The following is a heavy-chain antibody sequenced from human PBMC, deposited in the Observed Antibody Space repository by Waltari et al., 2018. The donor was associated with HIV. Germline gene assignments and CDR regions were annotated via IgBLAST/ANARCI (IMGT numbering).Heavy chain of an antibody. CDR1: GDSVSCNSAA. CDR3: ARGWDYDFWSGLEGGKFDP. J-gene: IGHJ5*02. D-gene: IGHD3-3*01. CDR2: TYFRSKWYI. V-gene: IGHV6-1*01. Sequence: QVQLQQSGPGLVKPSQTLSLTCAISGDSVSCNSAAWNWIRQSPRRGLEWLGRTYFRSKWYIDYAVSVKSRITINPDTSKNHFSLQLNSVTPEDTAVYFCARGWDYDFWSGLEGGKFDPWGLGTLVTVSS.